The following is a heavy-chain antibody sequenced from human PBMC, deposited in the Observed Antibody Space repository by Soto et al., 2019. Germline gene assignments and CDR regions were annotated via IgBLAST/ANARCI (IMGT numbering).Heavy chain of an antibody. CDR2: NIPIFGTS. D-gene: IGHD6-19*01. J-gene: IGHJ6*01. V-gene: IGHV1-69*01. CDR3: ARRGLDGGWTNYDCYGIDV. Sequence: QVQLVQSGAEVKRPGSSVKVSCRSSGGTFGTLNSYTINWVRQAPGQGLEWMGDNIPIFGTSHYAQKLQGRVTITAGESTSTVFMELNSLVSEGTAVYFCARRGLDGGWTNYDCYGIDVWGQGTTVTVSS. CDR1: GGTFGTLNSYT.